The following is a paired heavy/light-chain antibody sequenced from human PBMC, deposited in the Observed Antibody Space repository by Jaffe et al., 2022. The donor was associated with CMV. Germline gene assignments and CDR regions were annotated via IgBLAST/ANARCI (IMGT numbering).Light chain of an antibody. CDR3: QVWDSSSDHQDWV. J-gene: IGLJ3*02. CDR1: NIGSKS. Sequence: SYVLTQPPSVSVAPGKTARITCGGNNIGSKSVHWYQQKPGQAPVLVIYYDSDRPSGIPERFSGSNSGNTATLTISRVEAGDEADYYCQVWDSSSDHQDWVFGGGTKLTVL. V-gene: IGLV3-21*04. CDR2: YDS.
Heavy chain of an antibody. CDR2: ISSSSSYT. CDR1: GFTFSDYY. Sequence: QVQLVESGGGLVKPGGSLRLSCAASGFTFSDYYMSWIRQAPGKGLEWVSYISSSSSYTNYADSVKGRFTISRDNAKNSLYLQMNSLRAEDTAVYYCARAPVNWGQLGAEYFQHWGQGTLVTVSS. V-gene: IGHV3-11*06. CDR3: ARAPVNWGQLGAEYFQH. J-gene: IGHJ1*01. D-gene: IGHD7-27*01.